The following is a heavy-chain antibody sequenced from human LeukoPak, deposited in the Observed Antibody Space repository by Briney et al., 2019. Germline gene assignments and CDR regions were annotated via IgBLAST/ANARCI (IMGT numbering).Heavy chain of an antibody. CDR3: AKDGCSSTSCYTGDY. Sequence: GGSLRLSCAASGFTFSNYWMHWVRQAPGKGLEWVSSISSSGSYIYYADSVKGRFTISRDNSKNTLYLQMNSLRAEDTAVYYCAKDGCSSTSCYTGDYWGQGTLVTLSS. CDR1: GFTFSNYW. D-gene: IGHD2-2*02. V-gene: IGHV3-21*04. CDR2: ISSSGSYI. J-gene: IGHJ4*02.